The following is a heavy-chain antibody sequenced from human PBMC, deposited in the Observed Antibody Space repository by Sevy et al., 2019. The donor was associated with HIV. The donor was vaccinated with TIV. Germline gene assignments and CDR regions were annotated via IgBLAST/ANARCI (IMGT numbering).Heavy chain of an antibody. V-gene: IGHV3-73*01. CDR2: IRSKANSYAT. D-gene: IGHD2-2*01. CDR1: GFTFSGSA. J-gene: IGHJ3*02. Sequence: GGSLRLSCAASGFTFSGSAMHWVRQASGKGLEWVGRIRSKANSYATAYAASVKGRFTISRDDSKNTAYLQMNSLKTEGTAVYYCTRQGDIVLVPAAIRGAFDIWGQGTMVTVSS. CDR3: TRQGDIVLVPAAIRGAFDI.